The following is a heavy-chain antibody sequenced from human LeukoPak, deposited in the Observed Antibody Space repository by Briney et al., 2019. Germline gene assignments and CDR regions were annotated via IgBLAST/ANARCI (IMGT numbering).Heavy chain of an antibody. CDR1: GFTFSDYA. D-gene: IGHD3-3*01. J-gene: IGHJ4*02. Sequence: PGGSLRLSCAASGFTFSDYAMHWVRQAPGQGLEWVAAISYDASGKYYADSVKGRFTISRDNSKSTLYLQINSLRAEDTAVYYCARDGDLGYWGQGTLVTVSS. V-gene: IGHV3-30-3*01. CDR3: ARDGDLGY. CDR2: ISYDASGK.